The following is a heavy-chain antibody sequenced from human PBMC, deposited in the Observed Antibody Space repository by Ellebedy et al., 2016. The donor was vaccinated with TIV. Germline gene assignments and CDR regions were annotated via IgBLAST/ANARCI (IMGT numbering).Heavy chain of an antibody. CDR2: VFHNGRS. V-gene: IGHV4-59*01. Sequence: SETLSLTCSVSGGSITGYYWNWIRQSPGKGLEWIGFVFHNGRSKYNPSLEIRLTLSVDTSKDQFSLRLSSVAAADTALYYCAGVRDGRRPFDYWGQGALVTVSS. D-gene: IGHD5-24*01. CDR3: AGVRDGRRPFDY. J-gene: IGHJ4*02. CDR1: GGSITGYY.